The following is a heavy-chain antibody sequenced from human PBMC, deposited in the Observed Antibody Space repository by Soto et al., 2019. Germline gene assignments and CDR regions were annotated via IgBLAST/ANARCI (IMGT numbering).Heavy chain of an antibody. CDR3: TRTGYPFLYCSSTSCYLVDV. J-gene: IGHJ6*04. Sequence: HPGGSLRLSCTASGFTFGDYAMSWFRQAPGKGLEWVGFIRSKAYGGTTEYAASVKGRFTISRDDSKSIAYLQMNSLKTEDTAVYYCTRTGYPFLYCSSTSCYLVDVWGKGTTVTVSS. CDR2: IRSKAYGGTT. V-gene: IGHV3-49*03. CDR1: GFTFGDYA. D-gene: IGHD2-2*01.